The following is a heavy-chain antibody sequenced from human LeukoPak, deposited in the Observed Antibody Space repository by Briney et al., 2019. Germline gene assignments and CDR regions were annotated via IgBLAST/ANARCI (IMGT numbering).Heavy chain of an antibody. CDR1: GFTFDDYG. Sequence: TGGSLRPSCAAAGFTFDDYGMSSVRHPPGKGLEWVSGINWNGVSTSYVDSVKGRFTISRDNAKNSLYLQMNSLRAEDTALYYCARALSNYVDYHYYYYMDVWGKGTTVTVSS. V-gene: IGHV3-20*04. J-gene: IGHJ6*03. CDR2: INWNGVST. D-gene: IGHD4-11*01. CDR3: ARALSNYVDYHYYYYMDV.